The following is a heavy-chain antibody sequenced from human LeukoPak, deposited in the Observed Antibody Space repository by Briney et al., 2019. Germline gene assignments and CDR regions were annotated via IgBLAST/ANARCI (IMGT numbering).Heavy chain of an antibody. D-gene: IGHD7-27*01. Sequence: SETLSLTCTVSGYSISSGYYWGWIRQPPGKGLEWIGNIYHSGSTYYNPSLKSRVTISVDTSKNQFSLKLSSVTAADTAVYYCARVLGDFDYWGQGTLVTVSS. V-gene: IGHV4-38-2*02. CDR1: GYSISSGYY. CDR2: IYHSGST. CDR3: ARVLGDFDY. J-gene: IGHJ4*02.